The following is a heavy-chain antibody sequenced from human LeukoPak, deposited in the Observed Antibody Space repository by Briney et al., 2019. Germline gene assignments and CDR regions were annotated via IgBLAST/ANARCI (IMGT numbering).Heavy chain of an antibody. CDR2: IWNDGSNK. Sequence: PGRSLRLSCVASGFTFRNFGMHWVRQAPGKGLEWVALIWNDGSNKGYADSVKGRFSVSRDNSKNTLYLQMNSLRAEDTAVYYCAKEGPDTTIPVRGYFDYWGQGTLVTVSS. D-gene: IGHD3-22*01. V-gene: IGHV3-33*03. CDR3: AKEGPDTTIPVRGYFDY. J-gene: IGHJ4*02. CDR1: GFTFRNFG.